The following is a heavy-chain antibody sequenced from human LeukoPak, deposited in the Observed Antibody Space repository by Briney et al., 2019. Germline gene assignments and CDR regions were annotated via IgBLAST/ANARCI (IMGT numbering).Heavy chain of an antibody. V-gene: IGHV3-NL1*01. J-gene: IGHJ3*02. CDR3: ARDLYYDFWSGYRPDAFDI. CDR1: GFTFSSYA. CDR2: IYSGGST. Sequence: GGSLRLSCVASGFTFSSYAMHWVRQAPGKGLEWVSVIYSGGSTYYADSVKGRFTISRDNSKNTLYLQMNSLRAEDTAVYYCARDLYYDFWSGYRPDAFDIWGQGTMVTVSS. D-gene: IGHD3-3*01.